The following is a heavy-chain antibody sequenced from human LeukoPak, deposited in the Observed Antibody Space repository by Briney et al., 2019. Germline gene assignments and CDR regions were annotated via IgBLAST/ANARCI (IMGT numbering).Heavy chain of an antibody. J-gene: IGHJ4*02. V-gene: IGHV1-2*02. Sequence: ASVKVSCKASGYTFTGYYMHWVRQAPGQGLEWMGWINPNSGGTNYAQKFQGRVTMTRDTSISTDYMELSRLRSDDTAVYYCARVVDGYIPYDYWGQGTLVTVSS. D-gene: IGHD5-24*01. CDR3: ARVVDGYIPYDY. CDR1: GYTFTGYY. CDR2: INPNSGGT.